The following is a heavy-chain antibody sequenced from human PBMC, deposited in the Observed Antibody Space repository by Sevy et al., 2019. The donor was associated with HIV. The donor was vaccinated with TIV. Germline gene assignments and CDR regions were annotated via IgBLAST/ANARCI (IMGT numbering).Heavy chain of an antibody. CDR3: ARDGNSGYYFSYYYYGMDV. CDR2: ISGDGGHT. CDR1: GFSLNDYY. D-gene: IGHD3-22*01. V-gene: IGHV3-11*06. Sequence: GGSLRLSCAATGFSLNDYYMTWIRQAPGKGLEWVSYISGDGGHTNYAESVKGRFTISRDNTKNFVYLQMDGLRAEDTATYYCARDGNSGYYFSYYYYGMDVWGQGTTVTVSS. J-gene: IGHJ6*02.